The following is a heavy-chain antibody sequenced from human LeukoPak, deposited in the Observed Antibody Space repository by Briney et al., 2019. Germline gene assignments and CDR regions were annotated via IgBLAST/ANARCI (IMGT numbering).Heavy chain of an antibody. CDR3: ARGRYYGSGSYLSLDY. V-gene: IGHV1-8*01. CDR2: MNPNSGNT. Sequence: ASVKVSCKASGYTFISYDINWVRQATGQGLEWMGWMNPNSGNTGYAQKFQGRVTMTRNTSISTAYMELSSLRSEDTAVYYCARGRYYGSGSYLSLDYWGQGTLVTVSS. D-gene: IGHD3-10*01. CDR1: GYTFISYD. J-gene: IGHJ4*02.